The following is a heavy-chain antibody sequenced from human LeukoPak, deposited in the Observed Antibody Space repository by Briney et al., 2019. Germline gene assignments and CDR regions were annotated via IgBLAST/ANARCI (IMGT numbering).Heavy chain of an antibody. Sequence: SETLSLTCTVSGASISSGTYYWSWIRQPPGKGLEWIGYIYHSGSTYYNPSLKSRVTISVDRSKNQFSLKLSSVTAADTAVYYCARHTAEKYNWFDRWGQGTLVTVSS. CDR3: ARHTAEKYNWFDR. CDR2: IYHSGST. D-gene: IGHD5-24*01. J-gene: IGHJ5*02. V-gene: IGHV4-30-2*01. CDR1: GASISSGTYY.